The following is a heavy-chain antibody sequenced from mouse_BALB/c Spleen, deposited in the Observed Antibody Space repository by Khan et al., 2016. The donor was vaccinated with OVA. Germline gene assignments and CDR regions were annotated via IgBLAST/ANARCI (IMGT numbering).Heavy chain of an antibody. CDR1: GFNIKDTY. CDR2: IAPANGTT. D-gene: IGHD1-1*01. CDR3: AHPSYYPRFFEV. J-gene: IGHJ1*01. Sequence: EVQLQESGAELVKPGASVRLSCTASGFNIKDTYIHWVKQRPEQGLEWIGRIAPANGTTKYDPKFQDKATITSDTSSNTSYLQLSSLTSEDTDVYYCAHPSYYPRFFEVWGAGTTVTVSS. V-gene: IGHV14-3*02.